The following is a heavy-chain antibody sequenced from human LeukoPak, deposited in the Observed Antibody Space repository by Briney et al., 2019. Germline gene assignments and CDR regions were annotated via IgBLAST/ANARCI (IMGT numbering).Heavy chain of an antibody. CDR1: GFTFSSYE. CDR2: ISSSGTTI. J-gene: IGHJ6*03. V-gene: IGHV3-48*03. D-gene: IGHD6-25*01. CDR3: ARSIAAADGGVYYYMDV. Sequence: GGSLRLSCAASGFTFSSYEMNWVRQAPGKGLEWVSYISSSGTTIYYTDSVKGRLTISRDNAKNSLYLQMNSLRAEDTAVYFCARSIAAADGGVYYYMDVWGKGTTVTISS.